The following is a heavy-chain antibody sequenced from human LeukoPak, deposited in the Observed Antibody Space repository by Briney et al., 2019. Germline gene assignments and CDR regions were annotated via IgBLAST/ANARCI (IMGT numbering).Heavy chain of an antibody. CDR2: IRGSGGNT. CDR3: AKSPTYGDSALFDY. Sequence: PGGSLRLSCAASGFTFSSYGMSWVRQAPGKGLEWVSSIRGSGGNTYYADSVKGRFTISRDNSKNTLYLQMNSLRAEDTAVYYCAKSPTYGDSALFDYWGQGTLVTVSS. J-gene: IGHJ4*02. CDR1: GFTFSSYG. D-gene: IGHD4-17*01. V-gene: IGHV3-23*01.